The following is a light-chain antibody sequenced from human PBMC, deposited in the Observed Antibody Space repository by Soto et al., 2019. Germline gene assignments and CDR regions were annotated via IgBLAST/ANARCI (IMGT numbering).Light chain of an antibody. V-gene: IGKV3-20*01. J-gene: IGKJ1*01. CDR2: GAS. CDR3: QQYRSALRT. CDR1: QSVSSGY. Sequence: EIVLTQSPGTLSLSPGERATLSCRASQSVSSGYLAWYQQKPGQAPRLLIYGASCRATGIPDRFSGSGSGTDFTLTISRLEPEDFAVYYCQQYRSALRTFVQGNQGDIK.